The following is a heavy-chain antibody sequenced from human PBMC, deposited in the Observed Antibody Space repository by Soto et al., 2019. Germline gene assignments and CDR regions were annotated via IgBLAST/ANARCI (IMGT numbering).Heavy chain of an antibody. Sequence: GESLKISCKGSGYSFTSYWIGWVRQMPGKGLEWMGIIYPGDSDIRYSPSFQGQVTISADKSISTAYLQWSGLKASDTAIYYCARQLPYGGNSYYGMDVWGQGTTVTLSS. D-gene: IGHD2-15*01. V-gene: IGHV5-51*01. CDR1: GYSFTSYW. CDR2: IYPGDSDI. J-gene: IGHJ6*02. CDR3: ARQLPYGGNSYYGMDV.